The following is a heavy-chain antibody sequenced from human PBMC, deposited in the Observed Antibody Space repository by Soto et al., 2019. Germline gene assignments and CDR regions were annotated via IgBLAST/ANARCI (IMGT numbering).Heavy chain of an antibody. D-gene: IGHD2-2*01. CDR1: GGSITSSSYS. CDR2: FYYSENT. CDR3: ARLGGHCSSSSCFGFYGMDV. Sequence: SETLSLTCAVSGGSITSSSYSWGWVRQPPGKGLEWIATFYYSENTHYKPYLKSRVTISVDTSKNQFYLILTSVTAADTVVYYFARLGGHCSSSSCFGFYGMDVWGQGTTVTVSS. V-gene: IGHV4-39*01. J-gene: IGHJ6*02.